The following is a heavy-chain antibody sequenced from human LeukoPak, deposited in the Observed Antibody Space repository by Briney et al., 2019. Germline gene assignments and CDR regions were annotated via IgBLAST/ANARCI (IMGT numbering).Heavy chain of an antibody. CDR2: LSSSFVTI. V-gene: IGHV3-48*01. CDR1: GFPFSTYS. J-gene: IGHJ4*02. Sequence: PGGSLRLSCAASGFPFSTYSMTWVRQSPGKGLEWVSYLSSSFVTIYYADSVKGRFTISRDNAKNSLYLQMNSLRADDTAVYYCARDHLYYEISGPRFDNWGQGTRVTVSS. D-gene: IGHD3-16*01. CDR3: ARDHLYYEISGPRFDN.